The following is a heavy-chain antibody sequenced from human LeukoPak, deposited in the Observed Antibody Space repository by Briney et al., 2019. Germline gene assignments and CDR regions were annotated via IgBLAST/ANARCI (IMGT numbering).Heavy chain of an antibody. J-gene: IGHJ3*01. V-gene: IGHV1-46*01. CDR3: ALTYGSSPTGPAFDV. CDR1: GYTFTSYY. D-gene: IGHD6-13*01. CDR2: INPSGGST. Sequence: ASVKVSCKASGYTFTSYYMHWVRQAPGQGLEWMGIINPSGGSTSYAQKFQGRVTMTRDTSTSTVYMELSSLRSEDTAVYYCALTYGSSPTGPAFDVWGQGTMVTVSS.